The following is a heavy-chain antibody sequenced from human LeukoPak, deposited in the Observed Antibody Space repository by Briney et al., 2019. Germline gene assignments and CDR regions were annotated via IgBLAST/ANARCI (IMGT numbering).Heavy chain of an antibody. Sequence: PSETLSLTCTVSGGSISSSSYYWGWIRQPPGKGLEWIGYIYYSGSTNYNPSLKSRVTISVDTSENQFSLKLSSVTAADTAVYYCARSPLRYFDQNFPHQYYYYMDVWGKGTTVTISS. J-gene: IGHJ6*03. CDR3: ARSPLRYFDQNFPHQYYYYMDV. V-gene: IGHV4-61*05. D-gene: IGHD3-9*01. CDR2: IYYSGST. CDR1: GGSISSSSYY.